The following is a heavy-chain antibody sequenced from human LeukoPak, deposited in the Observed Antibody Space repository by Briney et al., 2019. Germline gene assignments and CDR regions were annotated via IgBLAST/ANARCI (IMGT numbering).Heavy chain of an antibody. Sequence: GESLKISCNGSGYMFTHYWIAWVRQIPGKGLEWMGIIYPADSDTRYSPSFQGQVTISADQSISTAYLQWSSLKASDTAMYYCARGDTTMVPGYFDYWGQGTLVTVSS. V-gene: IGHV5-51*01. CDR3: ARGDTTMVPGYFDY. J-gene: IGHJ4*02. CDR2: IYPADSDT. CDR1: GYMFTHYW. D-gene: IGHD5-18*01.